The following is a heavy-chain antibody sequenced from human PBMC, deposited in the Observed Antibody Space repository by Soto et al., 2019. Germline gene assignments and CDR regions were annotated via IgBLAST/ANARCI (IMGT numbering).Heavy chain of an antibody. CDR2: IEPRDGST. D-gene: IGHD6-13*01. CDR3: ARYVIGYSSSWPFDY. CDR1: GYTLTELS. J-gene: IGHJ4*02. V-gene: IGHV1-46*03. Sequence: ASVKVSCKVSGYTLTELSMHWVRQAPGKGLEWMGIIEPRDGSTSYAQKFQGRVTMTRDTSTSTVYMELSSLRSEDTAVYYCARYVIGYSSSWPFDYWGQGTLVTVSA.